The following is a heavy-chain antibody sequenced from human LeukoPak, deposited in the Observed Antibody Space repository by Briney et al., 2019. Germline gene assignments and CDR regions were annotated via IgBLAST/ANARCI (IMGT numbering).Heavy chain of an antibody. CDR1: GFTFSSYA. J-gene: IGHJ4*02. Sequence: GSLRLSCAASGFTFSSYAMNWVRQAPGKGLEWIGQIYHSGSTDYNPSLKSRVTISVDTSKNQFSLKLSSVTAADTAVYYCARGRVARSPFFDYWGQGTLVTVSS. CDR2: IYHSGST. D-gene: IGHD2-15*01. V-gene: IGHV4-34*01. CDR3: ARGRVARSPFFDY.